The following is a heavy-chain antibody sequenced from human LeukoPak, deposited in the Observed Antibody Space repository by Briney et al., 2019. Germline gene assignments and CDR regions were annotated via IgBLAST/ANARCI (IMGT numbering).Heavy chain of an antibody. CDR2: ISGSGGST. J-gene: IGHJ4*02. CDR3: AKYSPSTYDILTGFFDY. V-gene: IGHV3-23*01. CDR1: GFTFSSYA. D-gene: IGHD3-9*01. Sequence: GGSLRLSCAASGFTFSSYAMSWVRQAPGKGLEWVSAISGSGGSTYYADSVKGRFTISRDNSKNTLYLQMNSLRAEDTAVYYCAKYSPSTYDILTGFFDYWGQGTLVTVSS.